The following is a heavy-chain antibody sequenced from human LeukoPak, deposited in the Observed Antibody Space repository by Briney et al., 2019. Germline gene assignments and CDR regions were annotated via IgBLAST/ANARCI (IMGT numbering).Heavy chain of an antibody. J-gene: IGHJ3*02. CDR1: GFSFRSYA. V-gene: IGHV3-30*04. Sequence: GRSLRLSCAASGFSFRSYARHWVRQAPGKGLEGVAVISYDGSNKYYADSVKGRFTISRDNSKNPVSLQMNSLRAEDTAVYYCASMSIGIAAARSDAFDIWGQGTMVTVSS. CDR2: ISYDGSNK. D-gene: IGHD6-13*01. CDR3: ASMSIGIAAARSDAFDI.